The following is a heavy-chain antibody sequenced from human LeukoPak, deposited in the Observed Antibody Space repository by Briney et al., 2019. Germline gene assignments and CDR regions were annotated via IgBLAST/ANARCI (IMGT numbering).Heavy chain of an antibody. V-gene: IGHV3-7*01. D-gene: IGHD3-10*02. CDR3: AELGITMIGGV. J-gene: IGHJ6*04. CDR1: GFTCSSNW. Sequence: HPGVSLRFSCAGSGFTCSSNWMSWVRQAQGQGLEWVANIKQDGSERYYVDSVKGRFTISRDNAKNSLYLQMNSLRAEDTAVYYCAELGITMIGGVWGKGTTVTISS. CDR2: IKQDGSER.